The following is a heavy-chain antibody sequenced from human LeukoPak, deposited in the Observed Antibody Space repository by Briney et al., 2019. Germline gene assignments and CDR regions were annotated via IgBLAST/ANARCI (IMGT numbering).Heavy chain of an antibody. Sequence: SETLSLTCTVSGGSISSHYWSWIRQPPGKGLEWIGYIYYSGSTNYNPSLKSRVTISVDTSKNQFSLKLSSVTAADTAVYYCASNLRYCSSTSCYASSWFDPWGQGTLVTVSS. V-gene: IGHV4-59*11. CDR2: IYYSGST. D-gene: IGHD2-2*01. CDR3: ASNLRYCSSTSCYASSWFDP. J-gene: IGHJ5*02. CDR1: GGSISSHY.